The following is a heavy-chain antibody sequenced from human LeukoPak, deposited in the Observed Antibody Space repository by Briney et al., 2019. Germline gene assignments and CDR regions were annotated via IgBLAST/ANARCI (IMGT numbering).Heavy chain of an antibody. CDR1: GGSISGYY. D-gene: IGHD3-10*01. CDR3: ARDQEDSGTDY. Sequence: SETLSLTCTVSGGSISGYYWSWIRQHPGKGLEWIGYIYYSGTTYYNPSLKSRVTISLDTSKNQFSLKLSSVTAADTAVYYFARDQEDSGTDYWGQGTLVTVSS. V-gene: IGHV4-59*06. CDR2: IYYSGTT. J-gene: IGHJ4*02.